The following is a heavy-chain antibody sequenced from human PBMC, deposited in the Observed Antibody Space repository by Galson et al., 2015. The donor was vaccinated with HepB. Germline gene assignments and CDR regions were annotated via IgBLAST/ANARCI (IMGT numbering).Heavy chain of an antibody. D-gene: IGHD3-22*01. CDR2: ISSSGTYA. Sequence: SLRLSCAASRFTFSDYYMSWIRQAPGKGLEWISYISSSGTYANYADSVKGRFTISRDNAKNSLYLQMNSLRAEDTAVYYCASERMYDRSFEFWGQGTLVTVSS. V-gene: IGHV3-11*06. CDR3: ASERMYDRSFEF. J-gene: IGHJ4*02. CDR1: RFTFSDYY.